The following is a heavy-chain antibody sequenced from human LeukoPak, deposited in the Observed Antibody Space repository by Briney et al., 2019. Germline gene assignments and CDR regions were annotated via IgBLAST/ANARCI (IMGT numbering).Heavy chain of an antibody. CDR1: GGSISSSSYY. V-gene: IGHV4-39*07. CDR2: IYYSGST. J-gene: IGHJ6*03. CDR3: ASLRAIAARPNYYYYMDV. Sequence: SETLSLTCTVSGGSISSSSYYWGWIRQPPGKGLEWIGSIYYSGSTYYNPSLKSRVTISVDTSKNQFSLKLSSVTAADTAVYYCASLRAIAARPNYYYYMDVWGKGTTVTVSS. D-gene: IGHD6-6*01.